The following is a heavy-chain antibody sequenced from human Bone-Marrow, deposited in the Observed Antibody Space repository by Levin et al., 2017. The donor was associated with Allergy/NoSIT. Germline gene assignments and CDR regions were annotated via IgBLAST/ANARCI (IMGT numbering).Heavy chain of an antibody. CDR3: ARGESSSYYYYMDV. D-gene: IGHD6-6*01. CDR1: GASISSYF. CDR2: MYYSGAT. V-gene: IGHV4-59*01. J-gene: IGHJ6*03. Sequence: SETLSLTCTVSGASISSYFWSWIRQPPGKGLEWIGYMYYSGATQYNLSLKSRVTTSLDTSKKQFSLKLTSVTAADTAVYYCARGESSSYYYYMDVWGKGTTVTVSS.